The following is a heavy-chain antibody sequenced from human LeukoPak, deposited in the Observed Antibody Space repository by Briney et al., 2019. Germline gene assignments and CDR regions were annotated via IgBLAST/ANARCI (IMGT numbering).Heavy chain of an antibody. Sequence: SETLSLTCTVSGGSISSSSYYWGWIRQPPGKGLEWIGSIYYSGSTYYNPSLKSRVTISVDTSKNQFSLKLSSVTAADTAVYYCARHIGSSSSRGYYFDYWGQGTQVTVSS. CDR3: ARHIGSSSSRGYYFDY. J-gene: IGHJ4*02. CDR1: GGSISSSSYY. D-gene: IGHD6-6*01. V-gene: IGHV4-39*01. CDR2: IYYSGST.